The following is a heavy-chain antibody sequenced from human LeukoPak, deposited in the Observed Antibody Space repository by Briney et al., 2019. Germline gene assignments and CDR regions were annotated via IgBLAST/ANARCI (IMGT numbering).Heavy chain of an antibody. CDR3: SRGGDASKAGKY. CDR1: GDSISTYY. V-gene: IGHV4-34*01. J-gene: IGHJ4*02. Sequence: SETLSLTCSISGDSISTYYWSWIRQPPGKGLEWIGEIHPSGSPSYNPSLESRTIISVDASKNQFSLILNSVTAADTALYFCSRGGDASKAGKYWGQGALVTVSS. D-gene: IGHD3-10*01. CDR2: IHPSGSP.